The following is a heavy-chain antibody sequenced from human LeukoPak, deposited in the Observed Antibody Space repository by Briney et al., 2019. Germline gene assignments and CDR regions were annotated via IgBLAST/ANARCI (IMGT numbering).Heavy chain of an antibody. CDR2: TYYRFKWYS. J-gene: IGHJ3*02. CDR3: SRVHKAFDGARDTFDI. V-gene: IGHV6-1*01. CDR1: GDSVSSNSAA. D-gene: IGHD3-10*01. Sequence: SQTLSLTCAISGDSVSSNSAAWNWIRQSPSRGLEWLGRTYYRFKWYSDYALSVKSRITINPDTSKNQFSLQLNSVTPEDTAVYYCSRVHKAFDGARDTFDIWGQGTMVTVSS.